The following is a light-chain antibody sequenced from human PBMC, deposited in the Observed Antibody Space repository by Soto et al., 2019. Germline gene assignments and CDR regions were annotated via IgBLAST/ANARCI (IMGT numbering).Light chain of an antibody. CDR1: SSNIGAGYD. V-gene: IGLV1-40*01. Sequence: QSVLTQPPSVSGAPGQRVTISCTGSSSNIGAGYDVHWYQQLPGTAPKLLIYGNSNRPSGVPDRFSGSKSGTSASLASTGLQAEDEDDYYCQSYDSSLSGLYVFGTGTKLNVL. CDR2: GNS. J-gene: IGLJ1*01. CDR3: QSYDSSLSGLYV.